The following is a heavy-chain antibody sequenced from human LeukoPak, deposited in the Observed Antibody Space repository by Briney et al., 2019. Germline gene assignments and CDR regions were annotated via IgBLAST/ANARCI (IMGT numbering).Heavy chain of an antibody. Sequence: PGGSLRLSCAASGFTFSSYGMHWVRQAPGKGLEWVAFIRYDGSNKYYADSVKGRFTISRDNSKNTLYLQMNSLRAEDTAVYYCAKVREGSIAARRSYFDYWGQGTLVTVSS. V-gene: IGHV3-30*02. CDR3: AKVREGSIAARRSYFDY. J-gene: IGHJ4*02. D-gene: IGHD6-6*01. CDR1: GFTFSSYG. CDR2: IRYDGSNK.